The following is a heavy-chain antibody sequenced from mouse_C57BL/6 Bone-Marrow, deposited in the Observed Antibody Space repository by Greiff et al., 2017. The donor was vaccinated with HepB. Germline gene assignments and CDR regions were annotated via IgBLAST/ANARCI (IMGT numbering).Heavy chain of an antibody. CDR2: INPYNGGT. V-gene: IGHV1-19*01. CDR1: GYTFTDYY. D-gene: IGHD1-1*01. J-gene: IGHJ1*03. CDR3: AVPYHYYGSSGDWYFDV. Sequence: VQLQQSGPVLVKPGASVKMSCKASGYTFTDYYMNWVKQSHGKSLEWIGVINPYNGGTSYNQKFKGKATLTVDKSSSTAYMELNSLTSEDSAVYYCAVPYHYYGSSGDWYFDVWGTGTTVTVSS.